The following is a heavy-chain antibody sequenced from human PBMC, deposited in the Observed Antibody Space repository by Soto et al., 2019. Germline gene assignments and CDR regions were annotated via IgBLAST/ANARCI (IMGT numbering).Heavy chain of an antibody. CDR1: GFTFSSYA. J-gene: IGHJ3*02. CDR3: AKNLLEEPADYYDTKADALDT. Sequence: PGGSLILSCAASGFTFSSYAMSWVRQTPGKGLEWVSVISGRDDTTYYADSVKGRFTISRDNSKNTVFLQMDSLRAEDTAVYYCAKNLLEEPADYYDTKADALDTWGQGTMVTVSS. V-gene: IGHV3-23*01. CDR2: ISGRDDTT. D-gene: IGHD3-22*01.